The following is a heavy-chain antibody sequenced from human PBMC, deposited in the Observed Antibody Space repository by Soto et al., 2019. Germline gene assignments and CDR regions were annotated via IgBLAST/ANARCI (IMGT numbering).Heavy chain of an antibody. CDR2: IIPIFTTT. CDR1: GGTFSNHA. J-gene: IGHJ3*02. D-gene: IGHD6-13*01. CDR3: AREVAADGTFREDVFDI. Sequence: QVHLVQSGAEVKKPGSSVKVSCKASGGTFSNHAINWVRQAPGQGLEWKGRIIPIFTTTNYAQKFQGRVTITADESTITAYMELSSLKHDDTAVYYCAREVAADGTFREDVFDIWGQGTLVTVSS. V-gene: IGHV1-69*12.